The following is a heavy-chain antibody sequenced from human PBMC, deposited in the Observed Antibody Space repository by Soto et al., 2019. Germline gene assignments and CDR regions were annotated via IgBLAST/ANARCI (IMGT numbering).Heavy chain of an antibody. V-gene: IGHV3-48*03. J-gene: IGHJ4*02. D-gene: IGHD6-19*01. CDR2: ISDSGHTI. CDR3: ARIGAGGWDIPFDV. CDR1: GFTFNSYE. Sequence: EVQLVESGGRLVQPGGSLRLSCAASGFTFNSYEMTWVRQAPGKGLEWISYISDSGHTIHYPDSVKGRFTISRDSADNSLYLQMDSLRAEDTAVYYCARIGAGGWDIPFDVWGQGTLVTVSS.